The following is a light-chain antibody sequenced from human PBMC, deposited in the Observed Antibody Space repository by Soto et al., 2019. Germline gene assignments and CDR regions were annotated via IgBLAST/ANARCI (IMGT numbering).Light chain of an antibody. V-gene: IGLV2-23*02. CDR3: CSYAGDVI. CDR2: EVT. Sequence: QSALTQPASVSGSPGQSIAISCTGTSGNVGTFNLVSWYQQYPGKAPKLLIYEVTKRPSGISNRFSGSKSGNTASLTISGLQAEDEANYYCCSYAGDVIFGGGTKVTVL. J-gene: IGLJ2*01. CDR1: SGNVGTFNL.